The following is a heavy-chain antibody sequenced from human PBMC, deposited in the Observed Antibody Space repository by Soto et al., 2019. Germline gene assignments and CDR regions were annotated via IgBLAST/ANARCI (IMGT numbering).Heavy chain of an antibody. CDR2: ISSNGGST. V-gene: IGHV3-64*01. Sequence: GGSLRLSCAASGFTFSSYAMHWVRQAPGKGLEYVSVISSNGGSTYYANSVKGRFTISRDNSKNTLYLQMGSLRAEDMAVYYCARQDSYYYGSGSYAFDIWGQGTMVTVSS. J-gene: IGHJ3*02. CDR3: ARQDSYYYGSGSYAFDI. D-gene: IGHD3-10*01. CDR1: GFTFSSYA.